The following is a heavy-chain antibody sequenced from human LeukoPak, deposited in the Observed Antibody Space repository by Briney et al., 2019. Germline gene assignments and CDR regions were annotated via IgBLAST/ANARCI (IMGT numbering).Heavy chain of an antibody. CDR2: IFPGDSDT. Sequence: GESLKISCKGSGYNFTTYWVAWVRHMPGKGLEWMGIIFPGDSDTRYRPSFQGQVTISADKSISTAYLQWSSLKASDTAVYYCARRDYGGTSAAFDIWGQGTMVTVSS. D-gene: IGHD4-23*01. J-gene: IGHJ3*02. CDR1: GYNFTTYW. CDR3: ARRDYGGTSAAFDI. V-gene: IGHV5-51*01.